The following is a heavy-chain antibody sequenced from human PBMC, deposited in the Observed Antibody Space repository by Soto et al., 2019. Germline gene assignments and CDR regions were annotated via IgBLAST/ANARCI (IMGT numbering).Heavy chain of an antibody. D-gene: IGHD2-2*01. CDR3: ARDEGNQLPSLNGMDV. V-gene: IGHV3-21*01. J-gene: IGHJ6*02. CDR2: ISSSSSYI. Sequence: EVQLVESGGGLVKPGGSLRLSCAASGFTFSSYSMNWVRQAPGKGLEWVSSISSSSSYIYYADSVKGRFTISRDNAKNSLYLQMNSLRAEDTAVYYCARDEGNQLPSLNGMDVWGQGTTVTVSS. CDR1: GFTFSSYS.